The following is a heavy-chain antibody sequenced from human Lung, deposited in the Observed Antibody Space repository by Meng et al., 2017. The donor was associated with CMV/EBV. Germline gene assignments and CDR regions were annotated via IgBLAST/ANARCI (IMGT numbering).Heavy chain of an antibody. J-gene: IGHJ4*02. CDR2: ISGSGGST. Sequence: GESLKISCAASGFTFSSYAMSWVRQAPGKGLEWVSAISGSGGSTYYADSVKGRFTISRDNSKNTLYLQMNSLRAEDTAIYYCTRDIGGVGAYWGQGTLVTVSS. V-gene: IGHV3-23*01. CDR3: TRDIGGVGAY. CDR1: GFTFSSYA. D-gene: IGHD3-3*01.